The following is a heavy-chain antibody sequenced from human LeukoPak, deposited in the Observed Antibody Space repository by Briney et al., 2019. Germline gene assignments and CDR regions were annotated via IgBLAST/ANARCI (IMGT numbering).Heavy chain of an antibody. J-gene: IGHJ5*02. D-gene: IGHD3-22*01. CDR2: IFSGDSDA. Sequence: GESLKISCKGSGYNFANYWIGWVRQMPGKGLEWMGIIFSGDSDARYSPSFQGQVTISADKSISTAYLQWSSLKASDTAMYYCAKLLSSGSYSSHWFDPWGQGTLVTVSS. V-gene: IGHV5-51*01. CDR3: AKLLSSGSYSSHWFDP. CDR1: GYNFANYW.